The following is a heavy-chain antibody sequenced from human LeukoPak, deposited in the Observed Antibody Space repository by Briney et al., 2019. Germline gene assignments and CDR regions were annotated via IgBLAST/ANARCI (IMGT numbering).Heavy chain of an antibody. V-gene: IGHV3-11*04. CDR1: GFTFSDYY. Sequence: PGGSLRLSCAASGFTFSDYYMSWIRQAPGKGLEWVSYISSSGSTIYYADSVKGRFTVSRDNAKNSLYLQMSSLRAEDTAVYYCARAPGSSSWLGPNYYYYYMDVWGKGTTVTVSS. CDR2: ISSSGSTI. D-gene: IGHD6-13*01. CDR3: ARAPGSSSWLGPNYYYYYMDV. J-gene: IGHJ6*03.